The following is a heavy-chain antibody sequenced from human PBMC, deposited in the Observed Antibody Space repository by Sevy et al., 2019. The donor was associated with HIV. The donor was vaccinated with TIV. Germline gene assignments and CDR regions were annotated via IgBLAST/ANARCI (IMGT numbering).Heavy chain of an antibody. V-gene: IGHV5-51*01. Sequence: GESLKISCKGSGYTFTSYWITWVRQMPGKGLEWMGIIYPGDSDTRYSLSFEGQVTISADKSITTAYLQWSSLKASDTAVYYCARRDLLAGSDYWGQGTLVTVSS. CDR2: IYPGDSDT. CDR1: GYTFTSYW. J-gene: IGHJ4*02. CDR3: ARRDLLAGSDY. D-gene: IGHD6-19*01.